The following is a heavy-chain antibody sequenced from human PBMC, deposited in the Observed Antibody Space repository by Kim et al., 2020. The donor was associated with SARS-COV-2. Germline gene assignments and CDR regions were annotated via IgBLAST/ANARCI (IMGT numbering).Heavy chain of an antibody. CDR2: ISYDGSNK. D-gene: IGHD3-22*01. J-gene: IGHJ3*02. Sequence: GGSLRLSCAASGFTFSSYAMHWVRQAPGKGLEWVAVISYDGSNKYYADSVKGRFTISRDNSKNTLYLQMNSLRAEDTAVYYCARGRHRITMIVVVTRNVYDDLDIWGQGTMVTVSS. V-gene: IGHV3-30-3*01. CDR3: ARGRHRITMIVVVTRNVYDDLDI. CDR1: GFTFSSYA.